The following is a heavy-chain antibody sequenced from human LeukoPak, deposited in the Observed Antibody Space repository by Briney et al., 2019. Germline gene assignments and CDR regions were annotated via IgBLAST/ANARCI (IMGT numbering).Heavy chain of an antibody. V-gene: IGHV1-69*02. CDR1: GGTFSSYT. Sequence: SVKVSCKASGGTFSSYTISWVRQTPGQGLEWMGRIIPILGIANYAQKFQGRVTITADKSTSTAYMELSSLRSEDTAVYYCARFSSGTGVDVWGQGTTVTVSS. J-gene: IGHJ6*02. D-gene: IGHD6-19*01. CDR2: IIPILGIA. CDR3: ARFSSGTGVDV.